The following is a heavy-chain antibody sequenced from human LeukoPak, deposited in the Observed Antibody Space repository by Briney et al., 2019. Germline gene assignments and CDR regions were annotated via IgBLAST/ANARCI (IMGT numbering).Heavy chain of an antibody. CDR3: ARVLVPAAIRNNWFDP. J-gene: IGHJ5*02. V-gene: IGHV1-69*13. CDR1: GGTFSSYA. Sequence: ASVKVSRKASGGTFSSYAISWVRQAPGQGLEWMGGIIPIFGTANYAQKFQGRVTITADESTSTAYMELSSLRSEDTAVYYCARVLVPAAIRNNWFDPWGQGTLVTVSS. CDR2: IIPIFGTA. D-gene: IGHD2-2*02.